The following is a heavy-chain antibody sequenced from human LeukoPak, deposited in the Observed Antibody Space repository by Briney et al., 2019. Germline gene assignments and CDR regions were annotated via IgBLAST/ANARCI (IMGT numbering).Heavy chain of an antibody. CDR2: IRYDGSNK. Sequence: GGSLRLSCAASGFTFSSYGMHWVRQAPAKGLELVAVIRYDGSNKYYADSVKGRFTISRDNSKNTVYLQMNSLRAEDTAVYYCARPCWTVPAAPLDYWGQGTLVTVSS. CDR3: ARPCWTVPAAPLDY. J-gene: IGHJ4*02. CDR1: GFTFSSYG. V-gene: IGHV3-33*01. D-gene: IGHD2-2*01.